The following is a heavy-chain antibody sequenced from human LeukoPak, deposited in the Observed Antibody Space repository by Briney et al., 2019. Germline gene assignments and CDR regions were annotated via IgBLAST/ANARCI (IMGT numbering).Heavy chain of an antibody. CDR2: ISNSGGTI. J-gene: IGHJ1*01. D-gene: IGHD3-22*01. V-gene: IGHV3-11*04. CDR3: ATYSSLNRREFQF. Sequence: PGGSLRLSCAASGFTVSSNYMSWIRQAPGKGLEWISYISNSGGTIYYADSVRGRFIISRDNAKNSLYLQMNSLRAEDTAVYYCATYSSLNRREFQFWGQGTLLTVSS. CDR1: GFTVSSNY.